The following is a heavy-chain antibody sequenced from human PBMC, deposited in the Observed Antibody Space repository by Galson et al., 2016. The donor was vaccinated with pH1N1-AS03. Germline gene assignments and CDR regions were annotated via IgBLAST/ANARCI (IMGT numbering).Heavy chain of an antibody. CDR3: ARGRGYGKYYFDY. CDR1: GFSFSSFG. J-gene: IGHJ4*02. D-gene: IGHD3-10*01. Sequence: SLRLSCAAPGFSFSSFGMHWVRQAPGKGLEWVAVIWYDGSNKYYADSVKGRFTISRDNTKNTLYLQMNSLRVEDTAVYFCARGRGYGKYYFDYWGQGTLDTVSS. CDR2: IWYDGSNK. V-gene: IGHV3-33*01.